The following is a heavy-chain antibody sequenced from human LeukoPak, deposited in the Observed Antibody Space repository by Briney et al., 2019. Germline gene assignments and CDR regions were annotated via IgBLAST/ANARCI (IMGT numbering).Heavy chain of an antibody. J-gene: IGHJ3*02. D-gene: IGHD3-16*02. CDR1: GGTFSSYA. CDR2: IIPIFGTA. CDR3: ARDISHYYDYVWGSYQRDAFDI. V-gene: IGHV1-69*13. Sequence: SVKVSCKASGGTFSSYAISWVRQAPGQGLEWMGGIIPIFGTANYAQKFQGRVTITADESTSTAYMELSSLRSEDTAVYYCARDISHYYDYVWGSYQRDAFDIWGQGTMVTVSS.